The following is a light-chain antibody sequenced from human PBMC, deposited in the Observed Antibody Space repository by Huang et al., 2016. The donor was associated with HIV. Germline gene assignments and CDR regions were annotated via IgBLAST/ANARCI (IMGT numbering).Light chain of an antibody. CDR2: YSS. CDR3: HQSRSFPYT. Sequence: DIVLTQSPVFQSVTPKEKVTITCRASQSIGNSLHWYQQKPGQSPSLLITYSSQSISGVPSRFSGSGFGTDFTLTINSLESEDAATYYCHQSRSFPYTFGQGTRLEIK. V-gene: IGKV6-21*02. J-gene: IGKJ2*01. CDR1: QSIGNS.